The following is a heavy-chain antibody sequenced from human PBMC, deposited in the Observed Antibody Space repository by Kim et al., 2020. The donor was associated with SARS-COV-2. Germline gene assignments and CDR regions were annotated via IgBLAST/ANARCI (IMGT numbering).Heavy chain of an antibody. CDR1: GFTFSSYA. CDR3: VKDGSITIFGVAPVAGYYYYGMDV. J-gene: IGHJ6*02. CDR2: ISGSGGST. V-gene: IGHV3-23*01. D-gene: IGHD3-3*01. Sequence: GGSLRLSCAASGFTFSSYAMSWVRQAPGKGLEWVSAISGSGGSTYYADSVKGRFTVSRDNSKNTLYLQMNSLGAEDTAVYYCVKDGSITIFGVAPVAGYYYYGMDVWGQGTTVTVSS.